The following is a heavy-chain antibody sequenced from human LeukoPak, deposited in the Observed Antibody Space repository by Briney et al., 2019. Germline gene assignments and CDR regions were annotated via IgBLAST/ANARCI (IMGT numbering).Heavy chain of an antibody. V-gene: IGHV4-34*01. D-gene: IGHD6-13*01. Sequence: PSETLSLTCAVYGGSFSGHYWSWIRQPPGKGLEWIGEINHSGSTNYNPSLKSRVTISVDTSKNQFSLKLSSVTAADTAVYYYARGRAAADYYYYYGMDVWGQGTTVTVSS. CDR3: ARGRAAADYYYYYGMDV. CDR1: GGSFSGHY. J-gene: IGHJ6*02. CDR2: INHSGST.